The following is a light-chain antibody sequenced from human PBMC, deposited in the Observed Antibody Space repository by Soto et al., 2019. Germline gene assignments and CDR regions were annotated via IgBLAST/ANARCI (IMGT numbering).Light chain of an antibody. CDR3: QQYYSYPRA. Sequence: AIRMTQSPSSLSASTGDRVTITCRASQGISSYLAWYQQKPGKAPKLLIYAASTLQSGVPSRFSVSGSGTEFTLTISCLQSEDFATYYCQQYYSYPRAFGQGTKVEIK. CDR1: QGISSY. CDR2: AAS. J-gene: IGKJ1*01. V-gene: IGKV1-8*01.